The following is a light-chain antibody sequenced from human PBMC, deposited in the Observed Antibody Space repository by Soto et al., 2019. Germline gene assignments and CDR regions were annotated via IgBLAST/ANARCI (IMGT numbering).Light chain of an antibody. CDR2: GVS. V-gene: IGKV1-39*01. CDR3: QQSYSSPYT. Sequence: DIQMTQSPSSLSASVGDRVTITCRASQSIGTFLHWYQYKPGKAPKLLIYGVSNLESGVPSRFSGSGSGTDFTLTISSLQPEDFATYYCQQSYSSPYTFGRGTKVEI. J-gene: IGKJ2*01. CDR1: QSIGTF.